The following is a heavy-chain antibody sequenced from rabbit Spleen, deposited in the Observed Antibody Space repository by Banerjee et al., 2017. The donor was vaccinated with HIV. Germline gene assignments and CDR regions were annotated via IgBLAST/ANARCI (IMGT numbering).Heavy chain of an antibody. CDR3: ARDLVAVIGWNFSL. CDR2: INAATGKP. Sequence: QEQLVESGGGLVQPGGSLKLSCKASGFDFSNYGVSWVRQAPGKGLEWIACINAATGKPVYATWANGRFIMSRTSSTKVTLQMTSLTVADTATYFCARDLVAVIGWNFSLWGQGTLVTVS. D-gene: IGHD1-1*01. V-gene: IGHV1S45*01. CDR1: GFDFSNYG. J-gene: IGHJ4*01.